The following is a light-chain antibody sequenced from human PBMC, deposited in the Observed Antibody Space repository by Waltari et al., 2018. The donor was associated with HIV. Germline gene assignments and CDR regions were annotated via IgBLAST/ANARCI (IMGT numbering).Light chain of an antibody. CDR2: DAS. CDR1: HDINNN. V-gene: IGKV1-33*01. J-gene: IGKJ3*01. Sequence: DIRMTQSPSSLSAPLGASVSMTCQATHDINNNLNWYQQKTGQAPKLLIYDASVLETGVSSRFTGSGSGTNFTLTITSPQPEDVATYFCQQYDDLPFTFGPGTKV. CDR3: QQYDDLPFT.